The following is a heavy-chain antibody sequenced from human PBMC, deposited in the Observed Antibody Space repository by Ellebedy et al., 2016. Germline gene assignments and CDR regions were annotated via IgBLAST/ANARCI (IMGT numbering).Heavy chain of an antibody. CDR3: TTDEMDRIVGATNFDY. V-gene: IGHV3-15*01. CDR2: IKSKTDGGTT. D-gene: IGHD1-26*01. Sequence: GGSLRLSCAASGFTFSSYAMHWVRQAPGKGLEWVGRIKSKTDGGTTDYAAPVKGRFTISRDDSKNTLSLQMNSLKTEDTAVYYCTTDEMDRIVGATNFDYWGQGTLVTVSS. CDR1: GFTFSSYA. J-gene: IGHJ4*02.